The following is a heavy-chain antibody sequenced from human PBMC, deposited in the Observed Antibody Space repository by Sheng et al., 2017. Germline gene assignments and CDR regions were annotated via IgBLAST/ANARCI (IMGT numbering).Heavy chain of an antibody. CDR3: ARDALPLRYFDWLLNLDAFDI. D-gene: IGHD3-9*01. Sequence: QVQLVESGGGVVQPGRSLRLSCAASGFTFSSYAMHWVRQAPGKGLEWVAVISYDGSNKYYADSVKGRFTISRDNSKNTLYLQMNSLRAEDTAVYYCARDALPLRYFDWLLNLDAFDIWGQGTMVTVSS. J-gene: IGHJ3*02. CDR2: ISYDGSNK. V-gene: IGHV3-30*04. CDR1: GFTFSSYA.